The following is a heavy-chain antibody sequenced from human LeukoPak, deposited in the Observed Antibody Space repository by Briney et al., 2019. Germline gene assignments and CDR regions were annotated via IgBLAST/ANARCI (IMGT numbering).Heavy chain of an antibody. D-gene: IGHD6-6*01. CDR3: ARDALYSSSLYDYYYYYMDV. CDR1: GFTFSSYW. Sequence: GGSLRLSCAASGFTFSSYWMSWVRQAPGKGLEWVANIKQDGSEKYYVDSVKGRFTISRDNAKNSPYLQMNSLRAEDTAVYYCARDALYSSSLYDYYYYYMDVWGKGTTVTVSS. CDR2: IKQDGSEK. J-gene: IGHJ6*03. V-gene: IGHV3-7*01.